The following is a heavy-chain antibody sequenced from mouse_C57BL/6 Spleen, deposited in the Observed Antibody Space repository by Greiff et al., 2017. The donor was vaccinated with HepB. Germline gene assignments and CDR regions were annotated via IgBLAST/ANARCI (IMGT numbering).Heavy chain of an antibody. J-gene: IGHJ4*01. CDR1: GYAFSSYW. Sequence: VQLQQSGAELVKPGASVKISCKASGYAFSSYWMNWVKQRPGKGLEWIGQIYPGDGDTNYNGKFKGKATLTADNSASTAYMQLSRLTSEDSAVYFCGRGLYYGSSYAMDYWGQGTSVTVSS. D-gene: IGHD1-1*01. CDR2: IYPGDGDT. V-gene: IGHV1-80*01. CDR3: GRGLYYGSSYAMDY.